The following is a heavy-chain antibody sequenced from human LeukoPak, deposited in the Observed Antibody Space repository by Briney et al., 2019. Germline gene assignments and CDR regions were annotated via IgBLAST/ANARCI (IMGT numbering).Heavy chain of an antibody. V-gene: IGHV4-34*01. CDR1: GVSFSGYY. CDR2: INHSGST. J-gene: IGHJ6*02. CDR3: ARGKQLVRLPGYYYGMDV. D-gene: IGHD6-13*01. Sequence: SETLSLTCAGYGVSFSGYYWSWIRQPPGKGLEWIGEINHSGSTNYNPSLKSRVTISVDTSKNQFSLKLSSVTAADTAVYYCARGKQLVRLPGYYYGMDVWGQGTTVTVSS.